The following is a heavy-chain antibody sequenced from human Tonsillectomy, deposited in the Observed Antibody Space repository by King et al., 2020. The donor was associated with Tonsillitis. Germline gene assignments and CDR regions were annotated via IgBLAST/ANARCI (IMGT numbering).Heavy chain of an antibody. D-gene: IGHD3-22*01. Sequence: VQLVESGGGLVQPGGSLKLSCAASGFTFSGSAMHWVRQASGKGLEWVGRIRSKANSYATAYAASVKGRFTISGDDSKNTAYLQMNSLKTEDTAVYYCTRPYYYDSSGYSAVDYWGQGTLVTVSS. CDR3: TRPYYYDSSGYSAVDY. CDR2: IRSKANSYAT. CDR1: GFTFSGSA. V-gene: IGHV3-73*01. J-gene: IGHJ4*02.